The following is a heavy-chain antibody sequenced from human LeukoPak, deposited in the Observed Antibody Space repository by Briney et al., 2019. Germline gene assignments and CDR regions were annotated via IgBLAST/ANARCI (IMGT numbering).Heavy chain of an antibody. J-gene: IGHJ5*02. Sequence: SETLSLTCTVSGYSISSGYYWGWIRQPPGKGLEWIGRIYTSGSTNYNPSLKSRVTMSVDTSKNQFSLKLSSVTAADTAVYYCARDLGILTGYSTWGQGTLVTVSS. CDR2: IYTSGST. D-gene: IGHD3-9*01. CDR3: ARDLGILTGYST. V-gene: IGHV4-38-2*02. CDR1: GYSISSGYY.